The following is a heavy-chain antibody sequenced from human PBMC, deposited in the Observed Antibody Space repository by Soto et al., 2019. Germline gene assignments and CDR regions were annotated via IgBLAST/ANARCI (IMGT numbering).Heavy chain of an antibody. D-gene: IGHD3-16*02. J-gene: IGHJ4*02. V-gene: IGHV3-30*03. CDR2: ISYDGSNK. CDR3: AHYRECALDY. CDR1: GFTFSSYG. Sequence: QVQLVESGGGVVQPGRSLRLSCAASGFTFSSYGMHWVRQAPGKGLEWVAVISYDGSNKYYADSVKGRFTISRDNSNNTLYLQMYSLSAEDTALFYSAHYRECALDYSVQGTLVTFSS.